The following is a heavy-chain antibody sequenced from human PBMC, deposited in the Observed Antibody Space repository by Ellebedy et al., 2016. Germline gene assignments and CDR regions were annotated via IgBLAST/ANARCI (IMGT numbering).Heavy chain of an antibody. D-gene: IGHD3-16*01. V-gene: IGHV3-23*01. CDR3: TREFYANPDL. J-gene: IGHJ5*02. CDR2: ISGNGHFR. CDR1: GFTFTSYA. Sequence: GGSLRLXXAATGFTFTSYAMSWVRQAPGKGLEWVAFISGNGHFRDHRDSVKGRFTISRDNGNNLVFLDMTSLSAEDTGTYYCTREFYANPDLWGQGTLVTVSS.